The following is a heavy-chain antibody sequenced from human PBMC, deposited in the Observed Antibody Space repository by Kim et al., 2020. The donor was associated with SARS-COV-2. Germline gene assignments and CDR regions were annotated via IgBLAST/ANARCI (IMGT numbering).Heavy chain of an antibody. CDR3: AREDCSGGSCYGFNY. V-gene: IGHV3-7*01. D-gene: IGHD2-15*01. Sequence: DSGKGRFTITRDNAKNSLYLQMNSLRAEDTAVYYCAREDCSGGSCYGFNYWGQGTLVTVSS. J-gene: IGHJ4*02.